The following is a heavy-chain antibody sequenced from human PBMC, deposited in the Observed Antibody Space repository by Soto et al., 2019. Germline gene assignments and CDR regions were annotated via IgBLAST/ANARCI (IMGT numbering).Heavy chain of an antibody. CDR2: ISAYNGNT. CDR1: GYTFTNYG. D-gene: IGHD6-6*01. V-gene: IGHV1-18*01. CDR3: ARVRQLVGYFDYYMDV. J-gene: IGHJ6*03. Sequence: QIQLLQSGAEVKKPGASVKVSCKASGYTFTNYGITWARQAPGQGLEWMGWISAYNGNTHYTQRLQGRVTMTTDTSTSTVYMELRGLRSDDTAVYYCARVRQLVGYFDYYMDVWGKGTTVTVSS.